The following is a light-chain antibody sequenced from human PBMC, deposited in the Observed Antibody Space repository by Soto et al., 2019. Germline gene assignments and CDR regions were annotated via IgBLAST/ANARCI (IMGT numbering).Light chain of an antibody. V-gene: IGLV7-46*01. CDR2: DTS. J-gene: IGLJ2*01. CDR1: TGAVTSNHN. CDR3: LLSYNAARV. Sequence: QAVVTQEPSLTVSPGGTVTLTCGSRTGAVTSNHNPYWFQQKAGQAPRTLIYDTSNKHSWTPARFSGSLLGDKAALTLSGAQPEDEAQYYCLLSYNAARVFGGGTQLTVL.